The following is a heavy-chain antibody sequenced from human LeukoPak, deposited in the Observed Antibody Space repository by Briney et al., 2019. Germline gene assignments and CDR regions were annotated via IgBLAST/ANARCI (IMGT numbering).Heavy chain of an antibody. CDR2: IRYDGSNK. V-gene: IGHV3-30*02. Sequence: PGGSLRLSCAASGFTFSSYGMHWVRQAPGKGLEWVAFIRYDGSNKYYADSAKGRFTISRDNSKNTLYLQMNSLRAEDTAVYYCAKVFRILTGYSYFDYWGQGTLVTVSS. CDR1: GFTFSSYG. J-gene: IGHJ4*02. D-gene: IGHD3-9*01. CDR3: AKVFRILTGYSYFDY.